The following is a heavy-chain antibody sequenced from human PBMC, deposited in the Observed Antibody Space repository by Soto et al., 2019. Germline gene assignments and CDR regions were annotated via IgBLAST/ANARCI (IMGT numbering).Heavy chain of an antibody. CDR3: ARDSVSLTLFDY. Sequence: QVELQESGPRLVRPSETLYLTCTVSGGSMSGYHWSWVRQPAGKGLEWIGRVHSTGNTDYNPSVESRITVSLDTSKKQFSLKLRSVTAADTALYFCARDSVSLTLFDYWGQGILVTVSS. J-gene: IGHJ4*02. V-gene: IGHV4-4*07. D-gene: IGHD3-10*01. CDR2: VHSTGNT. CDR1: GGSMSGYH.